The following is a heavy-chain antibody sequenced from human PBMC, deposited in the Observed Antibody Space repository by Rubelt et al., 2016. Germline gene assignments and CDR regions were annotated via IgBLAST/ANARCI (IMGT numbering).Heavy chain of an antibody. J-gene: IGHJ3*02. CDR3: TRDFFGDDAFDI. CDR1: GFTFSRYG. CDR2: MWYDGTKT. V-gene: IGHV3-33*01. Sequence: QVQLVESGGGVVQPARSLRLSCAASGFTFSRYGMHWVRQAPGKGLEWVAVMWYDGTKTYYADSVKGRFTISRDNSKNTLYLQMNSLKTEDTAVYFCTRDFFGDDAFDIWGQGTMVTVSS. D-gene: IGHD3-10*01.